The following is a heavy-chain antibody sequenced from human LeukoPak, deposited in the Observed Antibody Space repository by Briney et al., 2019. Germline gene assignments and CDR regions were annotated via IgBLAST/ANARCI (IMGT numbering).Heavy chain of an antibody. CDR3: AAESPDNWNGYFDY. CDR1: GYTFTSYD. V-gene: IGHV1-8*03. J-gene: IGHJ4*02. CDR2: MNPNSGNT. Sequence: ASVKVSCKASGYTFTSYDINWVRQATGQGLEWMGWMNPNSGNTGYAQKFQGRVTITRNTSISTAYMELSSLRSEDTAVYYCAAESPDNWNGYFDYWGQGTLVTVSS. D-gene: IGHD1-20*01.